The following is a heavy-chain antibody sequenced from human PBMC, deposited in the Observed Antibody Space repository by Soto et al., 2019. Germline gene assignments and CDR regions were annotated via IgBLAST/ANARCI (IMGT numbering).Heavy chain of an antibody. Sequence: SETLSLTCAVSGGSFSGYYWTWIRQPPGTGLEWIGEINHSGSTNYNPSLKSRVTISVDTSKNQFSLKLSSVTAADTAVYYCARHLTYCSAGSCYSDFPYYGMDVWGQGTTVT. V-gene: IGHV4-34*01. CDR2: INHSGST. CDR1: GGSFSGYY. J-gene: IGHJ6*02. D-gene: IGHD2-15*01. CDR3: ARHLTYCSAGSCYSDFPYYGMDV.